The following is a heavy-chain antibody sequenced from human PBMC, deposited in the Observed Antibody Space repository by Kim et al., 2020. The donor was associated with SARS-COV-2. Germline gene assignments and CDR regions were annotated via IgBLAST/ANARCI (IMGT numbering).Heavy chain of an antibody. V-gene: IGHV3-21*01. CDR1: GFTFSSYS. CDR3: ARVYSSGWWGCMDV. Sequence: GGSLRLSCAASGFTFSSYSRNWGRQAPGKGLEWGSSISSSSSYIYYADSVKGRVTISRDNAKNSLYLQMNRLRAEDTAVYYCARVYSSGWWGCMDVWGHGTTVTVSS. J-gene: IGHJ6*02. D-gene: IGHD6-19*01. CDR2: ISSSSSYI.